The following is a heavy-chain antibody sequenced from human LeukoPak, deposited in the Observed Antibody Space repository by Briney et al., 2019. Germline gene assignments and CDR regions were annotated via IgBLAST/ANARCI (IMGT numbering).Heavy chain of an antibody. CDR3: ARDGGTMVRGVTSPAFDY. Sequence: ASVTVSFKASGYTFTNYPMNWVRQAPGQGLEWMGWISAYNGSTNYAQKLQGRVTMTTDTSTSTAYMELRSLRSDDTAVYYCARDGGTMVRGVTSPAFDYWGQGTLVTVSS. J-gene: IGHJ4*02. CDR2: ISAYNGST. CDR1: GYTFTNYP. D-gene: IGHD3-10*01. V-gene: IGHV1-18*01.